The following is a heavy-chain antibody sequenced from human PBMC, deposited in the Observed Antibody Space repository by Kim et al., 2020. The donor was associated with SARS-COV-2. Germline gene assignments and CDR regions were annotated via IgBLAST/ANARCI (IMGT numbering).Heavy chain of an antibody. CDR2: IRGSGGIT. Sequence: LSLTCAASGFTFSNYAMNWVRQAPGKGLEWVSAIRGSGGITYYADSVKGRFTISRDNSKNTLYLQMNSLRAEDTAVYYCAKWMTNYYGSGTYLDGMDVWGQGTTVTVSS. D-gene: IGHD3-10*01. CDR1: GFTFSNYA. CDR3: AKWMTNYYGSGTYLDGMDV. J-gene: IGHJ6*02. V-gene: IGHV3-23*01.